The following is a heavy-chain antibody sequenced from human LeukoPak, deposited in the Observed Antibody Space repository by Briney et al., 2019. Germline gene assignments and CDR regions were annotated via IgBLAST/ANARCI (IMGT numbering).Heavy chain of an antibody. CDR3: AKAPVVGPQYYFVY. CDR1: GFTFSSYA. CDR2: ISGSGGTT. D-gene: IGHD1-26*01. V-gene: IGHV3-23*01. Sequence: QPGGSLRLSCAASGFTFSSYAMSWVRQAPGKGLEWVSAISGSGGTTYYADSVKGRFTISRDNSKNTLYLQMNSLRADDTAVYYCAKAPVVGPQYYFVYWGQGTLVTVSS. J-gene: IGHJ4*02.